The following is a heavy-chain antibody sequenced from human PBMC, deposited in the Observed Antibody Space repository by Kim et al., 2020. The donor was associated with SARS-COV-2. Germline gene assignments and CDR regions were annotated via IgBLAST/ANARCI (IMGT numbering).Heavy chain of an antibody. Sequence: GGSLRLSCTASGFTFGDYAMSWFRQAPGKGLEWVNFIRSKAYGGTTEYAASVKGRFTISRDDSKSIAYLQMNSLKTEDTAVYYCTRDQYYYGSGSYYISADYWGQVTLVTVSS. V-gene: IGHV3-49*03. CDR3: TRDQYYYGSGSYYISADY. CDR1: GFTFGDYA. D-gene: IGHD3-10*01. CDR2: IRSKAYGGTT. J-gene: IGHJ4*02.